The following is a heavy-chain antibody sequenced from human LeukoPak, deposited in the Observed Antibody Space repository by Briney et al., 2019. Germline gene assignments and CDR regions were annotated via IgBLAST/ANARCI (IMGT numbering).Heavy chain of an antibody. V-gene: IGHV3-23*01. CDR2: ISGSGGST. Sequence: GGSLRLSCAASGFTFSSYAMSWVRQAPGKGLERVSAISGSGGSTYYADSVKGRFTTSRDNSKNTLYLQMTSLRAEDTAVYYCAKEVSGNLYGMDVWGQGTTVTVSS. J-gene: IGHJ6*02. D-gene: IGHD1-26*01. CDR1: GFTFSSYA. CDR3: AKEVSGNLYGMDV.